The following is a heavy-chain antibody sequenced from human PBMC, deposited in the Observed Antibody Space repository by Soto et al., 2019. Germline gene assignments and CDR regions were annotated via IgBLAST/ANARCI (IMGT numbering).Heavy chain of an antibody. Sequence: PSETLSLTCTVSGGSISSGGYYWSWIRQHPGKGLEWIGYIYYSGSTYYNPSLKSRVTISVDTSKNQFSLKLSSVTAADTAVYYCARQRFGVVITWGQGTLVTVSS. J-gene: IGHJ5*02. D-gene: IGHD3-3*01. CDR1: GGSISSGGYY. CDR2: IYYSGST. V-gene: IGHV4-31*03. CDR3: ARQRFGVVIT.